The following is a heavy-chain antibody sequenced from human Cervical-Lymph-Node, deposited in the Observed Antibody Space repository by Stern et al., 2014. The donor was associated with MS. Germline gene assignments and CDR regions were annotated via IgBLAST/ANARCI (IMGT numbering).Heavy chain of an antibody. CDR2: IHDSGST. Sequence: QVQLVQSGPGLVKPSQTLSLTCTVSGGSISSSGYYWSWIRQPADKGLEWIGRIHDSGSTYYNPSLKSRVTISMDTAKHQFSLKLPSGPAADTAVYYCATTRWDLFTWNWFDPWGQGTLVTVSS. CDR1: GGSISSSGYY. J-gene: IGHJ5*02. D-gene: IGHD1-26*01. V-gene: IGHV4-61*02. CDR3: ATTRWDLFTWNWFDP.